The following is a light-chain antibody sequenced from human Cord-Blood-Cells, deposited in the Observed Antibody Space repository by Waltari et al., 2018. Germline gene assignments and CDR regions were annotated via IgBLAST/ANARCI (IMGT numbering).Light chain of an antibody. J-gene: IGLJ3*02. CDR3: SSYTSSSFWV. CDR2: DVS. V-gene: IGLV2-14*01. CDR1: SSDVGGYNY. Sequence: ASVSGSPGQSITLSCTGTSSDVGGYNYVSWYQQHPGKAPKLMIYDVSKRPSGVSNRFSGSKSGNTASLTISGLQAEDEADYYCSSYTSSSFWVFGGGTKLTVL.